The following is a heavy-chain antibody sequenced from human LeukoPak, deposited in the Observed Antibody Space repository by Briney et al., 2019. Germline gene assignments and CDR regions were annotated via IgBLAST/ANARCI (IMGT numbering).Heavy chain of an antibody. CDR1: GFTFNTYA. D-gene: IGHD6-19*01. CDR2: ISGTGGGT. CDR3: ARASTGGWYYFDC. Sequence: GGSLRLSCAASGFTFNTYAMSWVRQAPGKGLEWVSSISGTGGGTYYADSVKGRFTISRDNSHKTLYLQMNSLRAEDTAVYYCARASTGGWYYFDCWGQGTLVTVSS. J-gene: IGHJ4*02. V-gene: IGHV3-23*01.